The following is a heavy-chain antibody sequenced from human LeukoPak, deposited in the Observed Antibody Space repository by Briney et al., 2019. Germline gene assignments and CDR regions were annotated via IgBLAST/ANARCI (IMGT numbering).Heavy chain of an antibody. Sequence: SGTLSLTCAVSGGSISSYYWSWIRQPPGKGLEWIGYIYYSGGTNYNPSLKSRVTISVDTSKNQFFLKLSSVTAADTAVYYCARGGCDSTSCYTRSWFDPWGQGTLVTVSS. J-gene: IGHJ5*02. CDR3: ARGGCDSTSCYTRSWFDP. D-gene: IGHD2-2*02. V-gene: IGHV4-59*01. CDR2: IYYSGGT. CDR1: GGSISSYY.